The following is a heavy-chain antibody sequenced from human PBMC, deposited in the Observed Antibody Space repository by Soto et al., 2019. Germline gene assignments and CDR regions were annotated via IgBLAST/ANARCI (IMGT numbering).Heavy chain of an antibody. CDR2: ISVYNGNT. CDR1: GYTFSSSS. CDR3: ARNASGGFDS. V-gene: IGHV1-18*01. J-gene: IGHJ4*02. Sequence: QVQLVQSGAQVKKPGASVKVSCKASGYTFSSSSISWVRQAPGQGLECMGWISVYNGNTNYAQTLQGRVTMSTDTSTVTAYMELRSLRSDDTAVYYCARNASGGFDSWGQGTLVTVSS. D-gene: IGHD3-16*01.